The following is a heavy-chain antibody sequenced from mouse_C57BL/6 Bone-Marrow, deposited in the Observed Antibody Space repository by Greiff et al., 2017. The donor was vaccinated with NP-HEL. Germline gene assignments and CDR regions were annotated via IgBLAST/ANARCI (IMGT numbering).Heavy chain of an antibody. J-gene: IGHJ2*01. Sequence: VMLVESGPGLVQPSQSLSITCTVSGFSLTSYGVHWVRQSPGKGLEWLGVIWSGGSTDYNAAFISRLSISKDNSKSQVFFKMNSLQADDTAIYYCARTWYFDYWGQGTTLTVSS. CDR2: IWSGGST. V-gene: IGHV2-2*01. CDR1: GFSLTSYG. CDR3: ARTWYFDY.